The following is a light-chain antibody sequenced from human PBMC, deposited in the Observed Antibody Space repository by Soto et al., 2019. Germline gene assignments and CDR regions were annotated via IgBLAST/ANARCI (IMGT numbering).Light chain of an antibody. CDR1: QTITNW. J-gene: IGKJ1*01. Sequence: IHMTQSPSILSASVGDIVTATFRSSQTITNWLAWYQQKPGKAPRLLIYDASSLESWVPSRFSGSGSGTEFTLTISSLQSEDFATYYCQQYKSFWTFGQGTKVDIK. CDR2: DAS. V-gene: IGKV1-5*01. CDR3: QQYKSFWT.